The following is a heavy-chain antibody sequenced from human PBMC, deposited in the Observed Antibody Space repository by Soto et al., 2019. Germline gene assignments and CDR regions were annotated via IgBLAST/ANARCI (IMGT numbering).Heavy chain of an antibody. V-gene: IGHV3-23*01. CDR2: IGTDGNT. D-gene: IGHD2-2*01. Sequence: VGSLRLSCAASGFTFNSYAMNWVRQAPGKGLAWVSAIGTDGNTYYANSVKGRFTISRDNSRTTLYLQMNSLRVEDTALYYCVRKYPGTRPFDYWGHGTLVTVSS. CDR1: GFTFNSYA. CDR3: VRKYPGTRPFDY. J-gene: IGHJ4*01.